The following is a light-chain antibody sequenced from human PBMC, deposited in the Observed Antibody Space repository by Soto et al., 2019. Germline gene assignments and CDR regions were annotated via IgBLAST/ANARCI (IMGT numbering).Light chain of an antibody. J-gene: IGLJ2*01. Sequence: QSALTQPASVSGSPGQSITISCAGTSSDIGGFNYISWYQQHPGKAPTLIICEVRNRPSGGSNRFSGAKSGNTASLTISGLQAEDEANYYCSSYTTSSTVIFGGGTKLTVL. CDR1: SSDIGGFNY. CDR2: EVR. CDR3: SSYTTSSTVI. V-gene: IGLV2-14*01.